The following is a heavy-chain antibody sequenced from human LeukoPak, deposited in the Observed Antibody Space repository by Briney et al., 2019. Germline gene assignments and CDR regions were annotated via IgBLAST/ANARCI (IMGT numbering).Heavy chain of an antibody. CDR3: ARGPRPKWLRLTAGAYYYYMDV. J-gene: IGHJ6*03. V-gene: IGHV3-30*02. D-gene: IGHD5-12*01. CDR2: IRYDGSNK. CDR1: GFTFSSYG. Sequence: GGSLRLSCAASGFTFSSYGMHWVRQAPGKGLEWVAFIRYDGSNKYYADSVKGRFTISRDNSKNTLYLQMNSLRAEDTAVYYCARGPRPKWLRLTAGAYYYYMDVWGKGTTVTVSS.